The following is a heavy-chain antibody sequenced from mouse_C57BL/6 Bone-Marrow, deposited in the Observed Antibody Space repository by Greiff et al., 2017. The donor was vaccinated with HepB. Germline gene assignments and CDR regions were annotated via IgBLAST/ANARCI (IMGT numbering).Heavy chain of an antibody. CDR2: IYPRSGNT. V-gene: IGHV1-81*01. J-gene: IGHJ3*01. CDR1: GYTFTSYG. Sequence: LQQSGAELARPGASVKLSCKASGYTFTSYGISWVKQRTGQGLEWIGEIYPRSGNTYYNEKFKGKATLTADKSSSTAYMELRSLTSEDSAVYFCARRDWVAYWGQGTLVTVSA. CDR3: ARRDWVAY.